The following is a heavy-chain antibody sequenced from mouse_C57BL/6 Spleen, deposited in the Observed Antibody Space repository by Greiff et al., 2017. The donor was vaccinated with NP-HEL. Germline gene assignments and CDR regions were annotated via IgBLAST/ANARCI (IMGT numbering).Heavy chain of an antibody. CDR2: ISSGGSYT. D-gene: IGHD1-1*01. V-gene: IGHV5-6*01. CDR3: ARHTDYGSRDYYAMDY. CDR1: GFTFSSYG. Sequence: EVKVVESGGDLVKPGGSLKLSCAASGFTFSSYGMSWVRQTPDKRLEWVATISSGGSYTYYPDSVKGRFTISRDNAKNTLYLQMSSLKSEDTAMYYCARHTDYGSRDYYAMDYWGQGTSVTVSS. J-gene: IGHJ4*01.